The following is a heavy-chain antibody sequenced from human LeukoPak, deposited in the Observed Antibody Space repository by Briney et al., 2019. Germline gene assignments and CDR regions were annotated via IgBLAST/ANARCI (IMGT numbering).Heavy chain of an antibody. V-gene: IGHV5-51*01. Sequence: GESLKISCKGSGFSFTSYWIAWVRQMPGQGLECVGIIDPGDSGTRYSPSFQGQVTISADKSMSTAYLQWSSLQASDTAVYYCATFPSGSSLRGDYWGQGTLVTVSS. D-gene: IGHD3-10*01. CDR1: GFSFTSYW. CDR3: ATFPSGSSLRGDY. CDR2: IDPGDSGT. J-gene: IGHJ4*02.